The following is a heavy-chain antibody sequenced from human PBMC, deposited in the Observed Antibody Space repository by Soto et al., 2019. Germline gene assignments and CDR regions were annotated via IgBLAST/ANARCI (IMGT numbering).Heavy chain of an antibody. CDR1: GGSISSSNW. V-gene: IGHV4-4*02. Sequence: SETLSLTCAVSGGSISSSNWWSWVRQPPGKGLEWIGEIYHSGSTNYNPSLKSRVTISVDKSKNQFSLKLSSVTAADTAVYYWVKNTPYSSGLAVFDYWGQGTLVTVS. J-gene: IGHJ4*02. CDR2: IYHSGST. CDR3: VKNTPYSSGLAVFDY. D-gene: IGHD6-19*01.